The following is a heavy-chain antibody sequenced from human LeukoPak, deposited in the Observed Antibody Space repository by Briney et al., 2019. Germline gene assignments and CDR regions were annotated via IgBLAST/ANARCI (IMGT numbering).Heavy chain of an antibody. CDR1: GYSFTNYY. CDR3: ARDLGFQLVLLF. V-gene: IGHV1-2*02. Sequence: ASVNLSFYASGYSFTNYYSHLVRQAPGQGLEWMGWINPNSGGTNYSQKFQGRVTINRDTSIKTTHVELRRLRSVHTAMYFCARDLGFQLVLLFWGQEPRLPVSS. D-gene: IGHD4/OR15-4a*01. CDR2: INPNSGGT. J-gene: IGHJ4*02.